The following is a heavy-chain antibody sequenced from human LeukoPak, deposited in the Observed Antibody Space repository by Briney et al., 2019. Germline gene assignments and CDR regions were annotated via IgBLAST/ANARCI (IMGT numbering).Heavy chain of an antibody. D-gene: IGHD3-10*01. V-gene: IGHV4-39*01. Sequence: PSETLSLTCTVSDGSISSSRYYWGWIRQPPGKGLEWIGSIFYGGNTYYNPSLKSRLTMSVDTSMNQFSLKLNSMTAADTAVYYCARVRGSFDYWGQGLLVTVSS. J-gene: IGHJ4*02. CDR2: IFYGGNT. CDR3: ARVRGSFDY. CDR1: DGSISSSRYY.